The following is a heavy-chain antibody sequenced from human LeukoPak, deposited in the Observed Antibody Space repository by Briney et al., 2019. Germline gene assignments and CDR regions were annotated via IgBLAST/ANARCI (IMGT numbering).Heavy chain of an antibody. CDR3: ARGGGLDV. D-gene: IGHD3-16*01. CDR2: INHNGNVN. J-gene: IGHJ6*02. Sequence: GGSLRLSCAASGFTFSSYATNWARQAPGKGLEWVASINHNGNVNYYVDSVKGRFTISRDNAKNSLYLQMSNLRAEDTAVYFCARGGGLDVWGQGATVTVSS. CDR1: GFTFSSYA. V-gene: IGHV3-7*03.